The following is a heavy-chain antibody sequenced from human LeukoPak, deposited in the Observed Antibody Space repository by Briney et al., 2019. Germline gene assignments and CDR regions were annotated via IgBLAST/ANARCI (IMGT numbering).Heavy chain of an antibody. Sequence: ASVKVSCKTSGYTFTTYPIHWVRQAPGQRLEWMGWINAGNGNTKYSQKFQGRVTITRDTSASTAYMELSSLRSEDTAVYYCAASGGDSFDQWGQGTLVTVSS. J-gene: IGHJ4*02. CDR1: GYTFTTYP. D-gene: IGHD3-22*01. CDR3: AASGGDSFDQ. V-gene: IGHV1-3*01. CDR2: INAGNGNT.